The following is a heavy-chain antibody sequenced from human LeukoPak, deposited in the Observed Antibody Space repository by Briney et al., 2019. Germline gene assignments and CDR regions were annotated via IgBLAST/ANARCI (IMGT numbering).Heavy chain of an antibody. CDR2: ISGSGVTM. V-gene: IGHV3-48*03. J-gene: IGHJ4*02. Sequence: PGGSLRLSCAAPACTISSYEMNGVRQAPGRGLEWVSYISGSGVTMYYADSVKGRFTISRDGAKNSLYLQMNSLRAEDTAVYYCAREDIRLDYFDYWGQGTLVTVSS. D-gene: IGHD6-19*01. CDR3: AREDIRLDYFDY. CDR1: ACTISSYE.